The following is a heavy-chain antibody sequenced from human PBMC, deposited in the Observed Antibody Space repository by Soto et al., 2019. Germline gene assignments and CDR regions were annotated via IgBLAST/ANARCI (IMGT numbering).Heavy chain of an antibody. D-gene: IGHD2-2*01. CDR2: ISDSGST. V-gene: IGHV3-23*01. J-gene: IGHJ4*02. CDR3: AKDKGGRYCSRTSCLYSFDY. CDR1: GFTFSTYA. Sequence: EVQLLESGGGLVQPGGSLRLSCTASGFTFSTYAMSWVHQAPGKGLEWVSTISDSGSTYYADSVKGRFTISRYNSKNTLYLEMNSLRAEDTAVYYCAKDKGGRYCSRTSCLYSFDYWGQGTLVTVSS.